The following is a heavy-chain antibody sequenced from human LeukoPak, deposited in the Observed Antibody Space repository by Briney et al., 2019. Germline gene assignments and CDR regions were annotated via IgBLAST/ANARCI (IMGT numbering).Heavy chain of an antibody. V-gene: IGHV1-8*03. J-gene: IGHJ5*02. D-gene: IGHD3-22*01. CDR1: GYTFINYD. Sequence: ASVKVSCKASGYTFINYDINWVRQASGQGLEWMGWMNPNSGNTGYAQKFQGRVTITRNTSISTAYMELSSLRSEDTAVYYCARIDYYDSSGTNWFDPWGQGTLVTVSS. CDR2: MNPNSGNT. CDR3: ARIDYYDSSGTNWFDP.